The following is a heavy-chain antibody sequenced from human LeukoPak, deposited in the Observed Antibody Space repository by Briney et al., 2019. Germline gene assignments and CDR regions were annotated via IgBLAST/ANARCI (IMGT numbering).Heavy chain of an antibody. CDR2: MNPNSGNT. J-gene: IGHJ6*02. Sequence: ASVKVSCKASGYTFTSYDINWVRQATGQGLEWIGWMNPNSGNTGYAQKFQGRVTMTRNTSISTAYMELSSLRSEDTAVYYCARGPSSTSGRNGIYYYYGMDVWGQGTTVTVSS. D-gene: IGHD2-2*01. CDR3: ARGPSSTSGRNGIYYYYGMDV. V-gene: IGHV1-8*01. CDR1: GYTFTSYD.